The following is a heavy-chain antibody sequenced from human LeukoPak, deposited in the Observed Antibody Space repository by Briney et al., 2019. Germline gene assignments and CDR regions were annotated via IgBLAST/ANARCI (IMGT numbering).Heavy chain of an antibody. J-gene: IGHJ4*02. Sequence: SETLSLTCTVSGGSMSTYYWTWIRQPAGKGLEWIGRIYSSGTTNYNPSLKSRVTMSVDTSKKQFSLKLSSVTAADTAVYYCARESGSYQYYFDYWGQGTLVTVSS. CDR2: IYSSGTT. D-gene: IGHD1-26*01. CDR3: ARESGSYQYYFDY. CDR1: GGSMSTYY. V-gene: IGHV4-4*07.